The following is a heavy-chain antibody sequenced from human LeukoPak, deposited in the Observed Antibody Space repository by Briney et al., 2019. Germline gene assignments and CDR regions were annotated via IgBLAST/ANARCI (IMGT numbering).Heavy chain of an antibody. CDR1: GFTFSSYG. Sequence: GGSLRLSCAASGFTFSSYGMHWVRQAPGKGLEWVAVIWYDGSNKYYADSVKGRFTISRDNSKNTLYLQMNSPRAEDTAVYYCARDRGYSSRWNFGKDYYMDVWGKGTTVTVSS. D-gene: IGHD6-13*01. J-gene: IGHJ6*03. V-gene: IGHV3-33*01. CDR3: ARDRGYSSRWNFGKDYYMDV. CDR2: IWYDGSNK.